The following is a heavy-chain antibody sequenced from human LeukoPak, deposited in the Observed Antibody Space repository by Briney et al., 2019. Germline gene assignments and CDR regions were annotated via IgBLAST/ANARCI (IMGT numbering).Heavy chain of an antibody. CDR3: AKDRTPDGYYSIDF. CDR2: IVGHGGGI. V-gene: IGHV3-23*01. Sequence: PGGSLRLSCAPSGFTFSTYAMNWVRQAPGKGLEWVAVIVGHGGGIHYADSVKGRLTISRDNSQNTVYLQMNDLRAEDTATYYCAKDRTPDGYYSIDFWGQGTLVTVSS. CDR1: GFTFSTYA. D-gene: IGHD2-21*01. J-gene: IGHJ4*02.